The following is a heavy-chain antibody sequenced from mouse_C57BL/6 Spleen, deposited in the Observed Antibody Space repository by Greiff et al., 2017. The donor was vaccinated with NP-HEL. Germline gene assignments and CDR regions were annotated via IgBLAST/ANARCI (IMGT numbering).Heavy chain of an antibody. CDR2: ISYDGSN. J-gene: IGHJ2*01. Sequence: EVKLQESGPGLVKPSQSLSLTCSVTGYSITSGYYWNWIRQFPGNKLEWMGYISYDGSNNYNPSLKNLISITRDTSKNQFFLKLNSVTTEDTATYYCARYDYGYFDYWGQGTTLTVSS. V-gene: IGHV3-6*01. D-gene: IGHD2-4*01. CDR3: ARYDYGYFDY. CDR1: GYSITSGYY.